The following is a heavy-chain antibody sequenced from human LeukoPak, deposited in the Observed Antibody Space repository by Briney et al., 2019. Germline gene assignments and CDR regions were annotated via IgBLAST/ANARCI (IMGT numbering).Heavy chain of an antibody. CDR3: AREIFGARAFQY. D-gene: IGHD3-3*01. CDR1: GGSISSYY. J-gene: IGHJ4*02. V-gene: IGHV4-59*01. Sequence: SETLSLTCTVSGGSISSYYWSWIRQPPGKGLEWIGYIYYSGSTNYNPSLKSRVTISVDTSKNQFSLKLSSVTAADTAVYYCAREIFGARAFQYWGQGILVTVSS. CDR2: IYYSGST.